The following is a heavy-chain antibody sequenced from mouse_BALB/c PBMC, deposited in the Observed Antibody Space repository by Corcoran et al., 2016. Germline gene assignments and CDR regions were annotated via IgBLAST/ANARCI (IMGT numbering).Heavy chain of an antibody. Sequence: DVQLQESGPGLVKPSQSLSLTCSVTGYSITSGFYWNWIRQFPGNTLEWMGYISYDGSNNYNPSLKNRISITRDTSQNQFFLKLNSVTTEDTATYYCATLLRPFDYWGQGTTLTVSS. J-gene: IGHJ2*01. CDR3: ATLLRPFDY. D-gene: IGHD1-2*01. CDR2: ISYDGSN. V-gene: IGHV3-6*02. CDR1: GYSITSGFY.